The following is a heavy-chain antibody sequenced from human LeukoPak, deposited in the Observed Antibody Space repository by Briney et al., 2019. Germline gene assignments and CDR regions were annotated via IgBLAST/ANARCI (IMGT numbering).Heavy chain of an antibody. D-gene: IGHD6-13*01. CDR3: ARGSSWYGGFDY. CDR2: IYYSGST. V-gene: IGHV4-59*08. CDR1: GGSISSYY. J-gene: IGHJ4*02. Sequence: SETLSLTCTVSGGSISSYYWSWIRQPPGKGLEWIGYIYYSGSTNYSPSLKSRVTISVDTSKNQFSLKLSSVTAADTAVYYCARGSSWYGGFDYWGQGTLVTVSS.